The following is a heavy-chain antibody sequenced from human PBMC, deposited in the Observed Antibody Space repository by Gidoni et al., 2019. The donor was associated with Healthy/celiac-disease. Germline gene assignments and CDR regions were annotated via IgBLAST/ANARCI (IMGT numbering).Heavy chain of an antibody. V-gene: IGHV3-30-3*01. J-gene: IGHJ4*02. D-gene: IGHD3-22*01. CDR3: ARDITTMVYYYDSSGYYSY. CDR2: ISYDGSNK. Sequence: QVQLVESGGGVVQPGRSLRLSCAASGFAFSSYTMHWVRQAPGKGLEWVAVISYDGSNKYYADSVKGRFTISRDNSKNTLYLQMNSLRAEDTAVYYCARDITTMVYYYDSSGYYSYWGQGTLVTVSS. CDR1: GFAFSSYT.